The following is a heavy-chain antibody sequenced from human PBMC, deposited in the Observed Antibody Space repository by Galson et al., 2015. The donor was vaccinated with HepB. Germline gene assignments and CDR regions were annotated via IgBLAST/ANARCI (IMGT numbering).Heavy chain of an antibody. J-gene: IGHJ3*02. V-gene: IGHV3-9*01. CDR2: ISWNSGSI. Sequence: SLRLSCAASGFTFDDYAMHWVRQAPGKGLEWVSGISWNSGSIGYADSVKGRFTISRDNAKNSLYLQMNSLRAEDTALYYCAKESAAGTMDAFDIWGQGTMVTVSS. CDR3: AKESAAGTMDAFDI. D-gene: IGHD6-13*01. CDR1: GFTFDDYA.